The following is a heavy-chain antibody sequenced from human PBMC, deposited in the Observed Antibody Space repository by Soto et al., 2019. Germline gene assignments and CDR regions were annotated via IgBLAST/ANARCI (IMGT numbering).Heavy chain of an antibody. CDR3: ARREIEGPIDY. V-gene: IGHV4-28*01. J-gene: IGHJ4*02. CDR1: GYSISSSNW. D-gene: IGHD1-26*01. Sequence: QVQLQESGPGLVKPSDTLSLTCAVSGYSISSSNWWGWIRQHPGKGLEWIGYIYYSGTPYYNPSLKSRVTMSVDTSKNQCSLKLTSVTAVDTAVYYCARREIEGPIDYWGQGTLVTVSS. CDR2: IYYSGTP.